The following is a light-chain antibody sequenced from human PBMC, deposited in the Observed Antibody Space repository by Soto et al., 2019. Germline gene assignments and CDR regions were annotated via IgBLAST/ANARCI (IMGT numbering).Light chain of an antibody. CDR2: GAS. V-gene: IGKV3-20*01. Sequence: EIVLTQSPGTLSLSPGERATLSCRASQCVSSSYLAWYQQKPGQAPRLLIYGASNRATGIPDRFSGSGSGTDFTLTISRLEPEDFAVYYCQQYGSSPPYTFGQGTQLEIK. CDR1: QCVSSSY. CDR3: QQYGSSPPYT. J-gene: IGKJ2*01.